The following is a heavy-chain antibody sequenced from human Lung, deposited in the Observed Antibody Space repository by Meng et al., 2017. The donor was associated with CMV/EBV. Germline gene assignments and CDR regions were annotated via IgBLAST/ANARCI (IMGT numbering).Heavy chain of an antibody. Sequence: SCTASGFTVSSKYMNWVRQAPGKGLEWLASINRDGSEKDYVDSVKGRFTISRDNAKNSLYLVMNSLRAEDTAVYYCASLFCGPTTCYYFDWWGQGTLVT. J-gene: IGHJ4*02. CDR2: INRDGSEK. CDR1: GFTVSSKY. V-gene: IGHV3-7*01. D-gene: IGHD2-21*01. CDR3: ASLFCGPTTCYYFDW.